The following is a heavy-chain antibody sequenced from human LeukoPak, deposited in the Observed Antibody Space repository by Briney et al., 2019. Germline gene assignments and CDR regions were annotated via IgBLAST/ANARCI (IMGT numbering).Heavy chain of an antibody. CDR1: GYTFTGYY. Sequence: ASVKVSCKASGYTFTGYYMHWVRQAPGQGLEWMGWINPNSGGTNYAQKFQGRVTMTRDTSISTAYMELSRLRSDDTAVYYCARAGPHYDVWSGYSYYFDHWSQGTLVTVSS. J-gene: IGHJ4*02. CDR2: INPNSGGT. CDR3: ARAGPHYDVWSGYSYYFDH. V-gene: IGHV1-2*02. D-gene: IGHD3-3*01.